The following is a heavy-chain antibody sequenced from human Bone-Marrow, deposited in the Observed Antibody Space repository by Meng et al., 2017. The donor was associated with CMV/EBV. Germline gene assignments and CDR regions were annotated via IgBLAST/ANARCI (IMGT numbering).Heavy chain of an antibody. Sequence: GESLKISCAASGFTFSSYSMNWVRQAPGKGLEWVSYSSSSSSTIYYADSVKGRFTISRDNAKNTLYLQMNSLRAEDTAVYDCASDLGTPLGPDVPAPSAWGHGTLVTVSS. CDR3: ASDLGTPLGPDVPAPSA. CDR2: SSSSSSTI. CDR1: GFTFSSYS. D-gene: IGHD2-2*01. J-gene: IGHJ5*01. V-gene: IGHV3-48*04.